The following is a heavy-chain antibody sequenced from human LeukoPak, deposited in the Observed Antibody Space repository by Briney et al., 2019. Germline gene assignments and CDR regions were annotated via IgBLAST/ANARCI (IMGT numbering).Heavy chain of an antibody. CDR3: AKTLITMVRGVMRYYYGMDV. Sequence: GGSLRLSCAASGFTFSSYAMSWVRQAPGKGLEWVSGISGSGGSTYYGDSMKGRFTISRDNSKNTLFLQMNSLRAEDTAVYYCAKTLITMVRGVMRYYYGMDVWGQGTTVTVSS. V-gene: IGHV3-23*01. J-gene: IGHJ6*02. D-gene: IGHD3-10*01. CDR2: ISGSGGST. CDR1: GFTFSSYA.